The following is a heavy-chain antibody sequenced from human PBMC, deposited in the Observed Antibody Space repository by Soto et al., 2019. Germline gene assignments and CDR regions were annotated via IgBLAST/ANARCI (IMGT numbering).Heavy chain of an antibody. V-gene: IGHV1-18*04. Sequence: QVQLVQSGAEVKKPGASVKVSCKASGYTFTSYGISWVRQAPGQGLEWMGWISAYNGNTNYAQKLQGRVTMTTDTPTSTAYMELRSLRSDDTAVYYCARDPRYCSSTSCSYYYYGMDVWGQGTTVTVSS. CDR3: ARDPRYCSSTSCSYYYYGMDV. J-gene: IGHJ6*02. D-gene: IGHD2-2*01. CDR1: GYTFTSYG. CDR2: ISAYNGNT.